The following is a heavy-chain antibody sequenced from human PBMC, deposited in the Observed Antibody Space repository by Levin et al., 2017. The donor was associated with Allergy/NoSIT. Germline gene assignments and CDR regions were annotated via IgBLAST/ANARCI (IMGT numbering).Heavy chain of an antibody. Sequence: GASVKVSCKSSGGTFSSYAINWARQVPGQGLEWMGGIRPIFGTADYAQKFQGRVTITADESTSTAYMELSSLRSEDTAVYYCSMEANIVVLPAAGDSFDIWGQGTMVSVSS. CDR2: IRPIFGTA. D-gene: IGHD2-2*01. CDR3: SMEANIVVLPAAGDSFDI. J-gene: IGHJ3*02. V-gene: IGHV1-69*13. CDR1: GGTFSSYA.